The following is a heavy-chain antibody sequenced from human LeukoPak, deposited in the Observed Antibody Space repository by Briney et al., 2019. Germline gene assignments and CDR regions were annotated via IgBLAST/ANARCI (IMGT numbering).Heavy chain of an antibody. V-gene: IGHV3-23*01. CDR3: ARDPSGYCSGGWCYYNWFDP. J-gene: IGHJ5*02. CDR1: GFSFSTYT. Sequence: PGGSLRLSCAASGFSFSTYTMSWVRQAPGKGLEWVSGISASGGSTYYADSVKGRFTISRDYSTSMVFLQMNTLRAEDTAVYYCARDPSGYCSGGWCYYNWFDPRGQGTLVTVSS. CDR2: ISASGGST. D-gene: IGHD2-15*01.